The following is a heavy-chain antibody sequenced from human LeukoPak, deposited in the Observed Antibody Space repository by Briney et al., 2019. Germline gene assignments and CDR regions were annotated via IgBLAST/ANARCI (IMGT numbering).Heavy chain of an antibody. D-gene: IGHD6-13*01. Sequence: GGSLRLSCAASGFTFSSYGMHWVRQAPGKGLEWVAVISYDGSNKYYADSVKGRFTISRDNSKNTLYLQMNSLRAEDTAVYYCAKGAKGMSSSRYLFDYWGQGTLVTVSS. CDR2: ISYDGSNK. CDR1: GFTFSSYG. V-gene: IGHV3-30*18. CDR3: AKGAKGMSSSRYLFDY. J-gene: IGHJ4*02.